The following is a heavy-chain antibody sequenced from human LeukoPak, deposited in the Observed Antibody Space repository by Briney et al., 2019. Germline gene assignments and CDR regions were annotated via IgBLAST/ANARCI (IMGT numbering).Heavy chain of an antibody. CDR1: GFTFSSYA. V-gene: IGHV3-23*01. J-gene: IGHJ6*03. CDR2: ISGSGGST. D-gene: IGHD6-6*01. Sequence: GGSLRLSCAASGFTFSSYAMSWVRQAPGKGLEWVSAISGSGGSTYYADSVKGRFTISRDNSKNTLYLQMNSLRAEDTAVYYCAITPYSSSHYYYYYMDVWGKGTTVTVSS. CDR3: AITPYSSSHYYYYYMDV.